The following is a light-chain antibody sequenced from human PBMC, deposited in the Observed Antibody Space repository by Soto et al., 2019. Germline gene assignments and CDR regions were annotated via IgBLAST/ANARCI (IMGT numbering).Light chain of an antibody. V-gene: IGLV2-14*01. CDR2: EVN. Sequence: QSALTQPASVSGSPGQSITISCTGTNSDVGGYNYVSWYQQHPGKAPKLMIYEVNNRPSGVSNRFSGSKSGNTASLTISGLQAEDEADYYCSSYTSSSTRVFGTATKVTV. CDR3: SSYTSSSTRV. CDR1: NSDVGGYNY. J-gene: IGLJ1*01.